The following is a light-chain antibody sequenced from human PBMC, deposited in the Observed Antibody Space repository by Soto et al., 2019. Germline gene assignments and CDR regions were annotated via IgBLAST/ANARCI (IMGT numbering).Light chain of an antibody. CDR3: QQRNTWPLT. J-gene: IGKJ4*01. CDR2: DAS. V-gene: IGKV3-11*01. CDR1: QSFSSF. Sequence: EIVLTQSPATMSLSPGERATLSCRASQSFSSFLAWYQQKPGQAPRLLIYDASNRVTGIPSRFSGSGSGADFTITISSLEPEEFAVYYCQQRNTWPLTFGRGTRVEIK.